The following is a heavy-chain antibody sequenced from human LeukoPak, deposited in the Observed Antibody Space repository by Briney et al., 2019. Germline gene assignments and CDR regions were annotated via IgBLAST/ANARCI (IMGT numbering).Heavy chain of an antibody. Sequence: GGSLRLSCAASGLTFSRYWMHWVRQGPGKGLVWVSRINSDGSSTSYADSVKGRFTISRDNAKNTLYLQMNSLRAEDTAVYYCAKNSGYGGNFPFDYWGQGTLVTVSS. CDR1: GLTFSRYW. V-gene: IGHV3-74*01. J-gene: IGHJ4*02. CDR3: AKNSGYGGNFPFDY. D-gene: IGHD4-23*01. CDR2: INSDGSST.